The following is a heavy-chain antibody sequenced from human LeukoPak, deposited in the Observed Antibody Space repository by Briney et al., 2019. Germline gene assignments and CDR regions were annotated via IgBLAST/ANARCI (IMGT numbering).Heavy chain of an antibody. Sequence: GGSLRLSCAASGFTFSSYGMSWVRQAPGKGLEWVSAISGSGGSTYYADSVKGRFTISRDNSKNTLYLQMNSLRAEDTAVYYCAKDEGSAGFYLFSNWGQGTQVTVSS. CDR3: AKDEGSAGFYLFSN. J-gene: IGHJ4*02. CDR2: ISGSGGST. D-gene: IGHD3-9*01. CDR1: GFTFSSYG. V-gene: IGHV3-23*01.